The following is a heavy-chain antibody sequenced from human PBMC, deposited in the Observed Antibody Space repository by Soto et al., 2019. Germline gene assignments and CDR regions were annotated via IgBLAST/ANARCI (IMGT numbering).Heavy chain of an antibody. CDR2: IGPDGTRK. D-gene: IGHD1-1*01. CDR3: VRVPDFSTGYFDS. Sequence: EVTLMASGGGQVYPGGSLRLSCSASGFNFSDHWMHWVRQVPGKGPEWVSRIGPDGTRKSYGDCAKGRFTISRDNTKNTLFLGLSSLTVDDTAVYYCVRVPDFSTGYFDSWGQGSMVTVSS. V-gene: IGHV3-74*01. J-gene: IGHJ4*02. CDR1: GFNFSDHW.